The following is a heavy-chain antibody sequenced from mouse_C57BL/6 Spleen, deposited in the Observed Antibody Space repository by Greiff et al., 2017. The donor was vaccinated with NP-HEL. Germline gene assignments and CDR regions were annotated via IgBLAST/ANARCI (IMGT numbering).Heavy chain of an antibody. CDR2: IYPSDSET. CDR1: GYTFTSYW. V-gene: IGHV1-61*01. CDR3: ARQGGNYVYFDY. D-gene: IGHD2-1*01. J-gene: IGHJ2*01. Sequence: QVQLQQPGAELVRPGSSVKLSCKASGYTFTSYWMDWVKQRPGQGLEWIGNIYPSDSETHYNQKFKDKATLTVDKSSSTAYMQLSSLTSEDSAVYYCARQGGNYVYFDYWGQGTTLTVSS.